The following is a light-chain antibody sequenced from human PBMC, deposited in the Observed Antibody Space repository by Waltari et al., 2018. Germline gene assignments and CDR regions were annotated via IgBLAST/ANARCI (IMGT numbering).Light chain of an antibody. CDR1: HSVSDF. Sequence: DIQMTQSPSTLSASVGDRVTITCWASHSVSDFLAWHQQKPGKAPKVLIYRASNLASGVPSRFSGRGSGTEFTLTISSLQPDDFATYYCHQYDNRWTFGQGTTVEI. V-gene: IGKV1-5*03. J-gene: IGKJ1*01. CDR2: RAS. CDR3: HQYDNRWT.